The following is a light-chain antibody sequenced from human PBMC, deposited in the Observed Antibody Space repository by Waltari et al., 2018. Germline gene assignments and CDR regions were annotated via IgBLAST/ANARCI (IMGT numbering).Light chain of an antibody. J-gene: IGLJ1*01. CDR3: QVWDSGSDHYV. CDR1: NIGRKN. CDR2: VDG. V-gene: IGLV3-21*02. Sequence: SYVLTQPPSVSVAPGQTARISCDGNNIGRKNVHWYQQKPGQAPVLVVYVDGDRPSGIPERFSGSNSGNTATLTISRVDAGDEADYYCQVWDSGSDHYVFGTVTKVTVL.